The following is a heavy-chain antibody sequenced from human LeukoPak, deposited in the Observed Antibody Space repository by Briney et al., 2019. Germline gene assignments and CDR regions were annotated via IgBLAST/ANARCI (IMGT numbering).Heavy chain of an antibody. Sequence: SQTLSLTCAISGDSVSSNSAAWNWIRQSPSRGLEWLGRTYYRSKWYNDYAVSVKSRITINPDTSKNQFSLQLNSVTPEDTAVYYCARGPQGYCSGGSCPKYYFDYWGRGTLVTVSS. CDR1: GDSVSSNSAA. V-gene: IGHV6-1*01. CDR2: TYYRSKWYN. D-gene: IGHD2-15*01. CDR3: ARGPQGYCSGGSCPKYYFDY. J-gene: IGHJ4*02.